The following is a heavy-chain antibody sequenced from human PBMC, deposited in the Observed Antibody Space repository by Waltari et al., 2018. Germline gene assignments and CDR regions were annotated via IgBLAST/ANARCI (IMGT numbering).Heavy chain of an antibody. J-gene: IGHJ6*02. CDR2: INHSPNS. D-gene: IGHD2-8*02. Sequence: QVHLQQWGAGLLRPSETLSLICAVYGGSFRGYYWGWIRPPPGKGLEWIGEINHSPNSNYNPSLRSRVHMSIDTSQNQFSLQLTSVTAADTGVYYCVRLEDCTGPGGNCYSGAPFAVDVWGQGTTVTVPS. CDR1: GGSFRGYY. CDR3: VRLEDCTGPGGNCYSGAPFAVDV. V-gene: IGHV4-34*01.